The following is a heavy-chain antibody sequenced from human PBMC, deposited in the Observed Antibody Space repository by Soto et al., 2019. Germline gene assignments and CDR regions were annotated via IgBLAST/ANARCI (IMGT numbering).Heavy chain of an antibody. CDR3: AKEGGSASGWAAF. CDR1: GFTFSSSA. V-gene: IGHV3-23*01. CDR2: ISGSGGDT. J-gene: IGHJ4*02. Sequence: PGGSLRLSCAASGFTFSSSAMSWVRQAPGKGLEWVAAISGSGGDTYYADSMKGRFSISRDNSKDTLYLQMYSLSVEDTALYHCAKEGGSASGWAAFWGQGTLVTVSS. D-gene: IGHD6-19*01.